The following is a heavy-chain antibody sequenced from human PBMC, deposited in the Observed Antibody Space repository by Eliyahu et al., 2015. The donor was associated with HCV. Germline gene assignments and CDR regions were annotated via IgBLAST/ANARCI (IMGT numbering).Heavy chain of an antibody. D-gene: IGHD3-3*01. Sequence: QLQLQESGPGLVKPSETLSLTCTVSGGSISSSSYYWGRIRQPPGKGWSGXGSIYYSGSTYYNPSLKSRVTISVDTSKNQFSLKLSSVTAADTAVYYCARANPEKDANYDFWSGYYTNYYYYGMDVWGQGTTVTVSS. CDR3: ARANPEKDANYDFWSGYYTNYYYYGMDV. CDR2: IYYSGST. CDR1: GGSISSSSYY. J-gene: IGHJ6*02. V-gene: IGHV4-39*01.